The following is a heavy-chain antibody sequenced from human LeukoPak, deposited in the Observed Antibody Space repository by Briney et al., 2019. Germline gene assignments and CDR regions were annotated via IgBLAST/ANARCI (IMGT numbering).Heavy chain of an antibody. V-gene: IGHV4-34*01. CDR3: ASLAAAGTVPFDY. CDR1: GGSISSYY. CDR2: INHSGST. D-gene: IGHD6-13*01. J-gene: IGHJ4*02. Sequence: SETLSLTCTVSGGSISSYYWSWIRQPPGKGLEWIGEINHSGSTNSNPSLKSRVTISVDTSKNQFSLKLSSVTAADTAVYYCASLAAAGTVPFDYWGQGTLVTVSS.